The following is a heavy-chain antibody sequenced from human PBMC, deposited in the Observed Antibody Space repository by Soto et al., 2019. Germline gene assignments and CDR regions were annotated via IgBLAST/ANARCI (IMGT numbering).Heavy chain of an antibody. CDR3: ARDVLYCGGDCNYFDY. CDR2: IWYDGSNK. V-gene: IGHV3-33*01. J-gene: IGHJ4*02. CDR1: GFTFSSYG. D-gene: IGHD2-21*02. Sequence: QVQLVESGGGVVQPGRSLRLSCAASGFTFSSYGMHWVRQAPGKGLEWVAVIWYDGSNKYYADSVKGRFTISRDNSKNTLYLQMNSLRAEDTAVYYCARDVLYCGGDCNYFDYWGQGTLVTVSS.